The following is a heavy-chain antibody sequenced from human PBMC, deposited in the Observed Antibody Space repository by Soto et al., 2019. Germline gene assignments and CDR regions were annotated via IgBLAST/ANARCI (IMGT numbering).Heavy chain of an antibody. Sequence: GGSLRLSCSVSEFTFSSYAMHWVRQAPGKGLEYVSSISSNGGSTYYADSVKGRFTISRDNSKNMLYLQMNSLRAEDTAVYYCAKDAYYDFWSGYPSPNWFDPWGQGTLVTVSS. CDR2: ISSNGGST. CDR3: AKDAYYDFWSGYPSPNWFDP. CDR1: EFTFSSYA. V-gene: IGHV3-64*04. J-gene: IGHJ5*02. D-gene: IGHD3-3*01.